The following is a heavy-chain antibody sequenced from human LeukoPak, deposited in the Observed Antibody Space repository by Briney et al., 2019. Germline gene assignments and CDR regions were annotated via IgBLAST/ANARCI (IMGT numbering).Heavy chain of an antibody. Sequence: PSETLSLTCAVYGGSFSGYYWGWIRRPPGKGLEWIGSIYYSGSTYYNPSLKSRVTISVDTSKNQFSLKLSSVTAADTAVYYCARRYGSGSYYHYPFDYWGQGTLVTVSS. CDR2: IYYSGST. CDR1: GGSFSGYY. V-gene: IGHV4-39*01. J-gene: IGHJ4*02. D-gene: IGHD3-10*01. CDR3: ARRYGSGSYYHYPFDY.